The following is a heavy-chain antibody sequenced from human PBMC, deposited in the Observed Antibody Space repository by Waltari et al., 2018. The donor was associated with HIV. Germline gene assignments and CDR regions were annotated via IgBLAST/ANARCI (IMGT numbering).Heavy chain of an antibody. CDR2: ISAYSGNT. CDR1: GYIFGNYG. Sequence: QVQLLQSGVEVKKPGASVKVYWKAVGYIFGNYGISWGRQAPGQGLEWMGWISAYSGNTKYGQEYQGRVTMTTDTSTSTAYMELRSLTSDDTAIYYCARAGDNWNAEHDYWGQGTLVTVSS. J-gene: IGHJ4*02. V-gene: IGHV1-18*01. D-gene: IGHD1-20*01. CDR3: ARAGDNWNAEHDY.